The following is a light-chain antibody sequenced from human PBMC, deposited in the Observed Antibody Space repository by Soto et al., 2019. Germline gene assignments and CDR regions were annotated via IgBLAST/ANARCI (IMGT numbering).Light chain of an antibody. CDR3: QQYHNWPQT. V-gene: IGKV3-15*01. CDR2: GAS. CDR1: QSVSSY. Sequence: EIVLTQSPGTLSLSPGERATLSCRASQSVSSYSLAWYQQKPGQAPRLLIYGASTRATGIPARFSGSGSGTEFTLTISSLQSEDFAVYYCQQYHNWPQTFGQGTKVDIK. J-gene: IGKJ1*01.